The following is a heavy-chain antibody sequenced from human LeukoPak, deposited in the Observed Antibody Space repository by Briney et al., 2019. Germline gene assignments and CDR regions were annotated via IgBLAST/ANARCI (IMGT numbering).Heavy chain of an antibody. CDR3: AKDSTIFGVANGPLDY. Sequence: GGSLRLSCAASGFTFSSYAMSWVRQAPGKGLEWVSAISGSGGSTYYADSVKGRFTISRDNSKNTLHLQMNSLRAEDTAVYYCAKDSTIFGVANGPLDYWGQGTLVTVSS. D-gene: IGHD3-3*01. CDR1: GFTFSSYA. J-gene: IGHJ4*02. CDR2: ISGSGGST. V-gene: IGHV3-23*01.